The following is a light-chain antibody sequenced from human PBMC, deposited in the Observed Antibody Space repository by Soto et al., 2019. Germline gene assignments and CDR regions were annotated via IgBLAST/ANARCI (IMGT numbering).Light chain of an antibody. CDR3: QQYDIHPIT. J-gene: IGKJ5*01. V-gene: IGKV1-33*01. Sequence: IQMTQSPSSLFAAVGDRVTITCQATQDINIYLNWYQQKPGKAPNLLIYDASNLEIGVPSRFSGSGSGTHFTFTISSLQTEDIGTYYCQQYDIHPITFGRGTRLEIK. CDR1: QDINIY. CDR2: DAS.